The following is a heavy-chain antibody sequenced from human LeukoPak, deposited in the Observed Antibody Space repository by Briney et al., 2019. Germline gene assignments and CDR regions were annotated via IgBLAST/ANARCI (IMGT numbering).Heavy chain of an antibody. CDR2: FDPEDGET. CDR3: ATSAMTTVTTSYMDV. V-gene: IGHV1-24*01. Sequence: ASVKVSCKVSGYTLTELSMHWVRQAPGKGLEWMGGFDPEDGETIYAQKFQGRVTMTEDTSTDTAYLALSSLRSEDPAVYYCATSAMTTVTTSYMDVWGKGTTVTVSS. J-gene: IGHJ6*03. D-gene: IGHD4-17*01. CDR1: GYTLTELS.